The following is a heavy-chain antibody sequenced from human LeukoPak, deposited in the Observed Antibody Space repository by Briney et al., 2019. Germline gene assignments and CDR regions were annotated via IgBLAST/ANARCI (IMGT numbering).Heavy chain of an antibody. D-gene: IGHD1-26*01. Sequence: GGSLRLSCTTSGFNFFNYNMNWVRQAPGKGLEWISHISSTSSTIKYADSVKGRFTISRDNAKNSLFLQMNSLRTEDTAVYYCARINSGRHLGDAFDIWGQGTTVTVSS. CDR3: ARINSGRHLGDAFDI. V-gene: IGHV3-48*04. J-gene: IGHJ3*02. CDR1: GFNFFNYN. CDR2: ISSTSSTI.